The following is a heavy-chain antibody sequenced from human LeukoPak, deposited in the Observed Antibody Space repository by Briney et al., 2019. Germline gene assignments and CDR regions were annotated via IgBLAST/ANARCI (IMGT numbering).Heavy chain of an antibody. CDR3: AKGQISRSDRFDY. CDR1: GFTFTGSA. V-gene: IGHV3-23*01. D-gene: IGHD3-3*02. J-gene: IGHJ4*02. Sequence: PGGSLRLSCAASGFTFTGSAMSWVRQAPGKGLEWVSVISGSGHTTYYADSVKGRFTVSRDNSKNTLYLQMNSLRAEDTAVYYCAKGQISRSDRFDYWGQGTLVTVSS. CDR2: ISGSGHTT.